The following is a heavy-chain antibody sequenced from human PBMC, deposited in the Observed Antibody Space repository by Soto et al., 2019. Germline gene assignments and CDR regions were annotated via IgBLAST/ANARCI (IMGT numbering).Heavy chain of an antibody. V-gene: IGHV5-51*01. Sequence: PGESLKISCKGSGYSFTSYWIGWVRQMPGKGLEWMGIIYPGNSETRYSPSFQGQVTISADKSTSTAYLQWSSLKASDTAMYYCATPWGSSYNKLDVWGQGTTVTAP. CDR1: GYSFTSYW. D-gene: IGHD6-6*01. CDR2: IYPGNSET. CDR3: ATPWGSSYNKLDV. J-gene: IGHJ6*02.